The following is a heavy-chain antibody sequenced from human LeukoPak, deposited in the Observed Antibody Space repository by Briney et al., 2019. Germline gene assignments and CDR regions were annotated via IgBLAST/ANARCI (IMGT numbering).Heavy chain of an antibody. CDR1: GFTFSSYS. J-gene: IGHJ4*02. V-gene: IGHV3-48*01. Sequence: GGSLRLSCAASGFTFSSYSMNWVRQAPGKGLEWVSYISSSSSIIYYADSVKGRFTISRDNSKNTLYLQMNSLRAEDTAVCYCAKDRRFGELSGWGQGTLVTVSS. D-gene: IGHD3-10*01. CDR2: ISSSSSII. CDR3: AKDRRFGELSG.